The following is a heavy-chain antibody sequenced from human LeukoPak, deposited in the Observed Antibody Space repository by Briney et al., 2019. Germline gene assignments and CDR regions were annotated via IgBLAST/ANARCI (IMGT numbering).Heavy chain of an antibody. V-gene: IGHV4-38-2*02. CDR3: ARTHEDTAMVTSNWFDP. Sequence: SETLSLTCTVSGYSISSGYYWGWIRQPPGKGLEWIGSIYHSGSTYYNPSLKSRVTISVDTSKNQFSLKLSSVTAADTAVYYCARTHEDTAMVTSNWFDPWGQGTLVTVSS. J-gene: IGHJ5*02. CDR1: GYSISSGYY. D-gene: IGHD5-18*01. CDR2: IYHSGST.